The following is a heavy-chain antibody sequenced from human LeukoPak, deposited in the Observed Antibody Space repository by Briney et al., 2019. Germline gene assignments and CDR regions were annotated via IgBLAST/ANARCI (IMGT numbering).Heavy chain of an antibody. CDR2: IHSSGAT. J-gene: IGHJ5*02. V-gene: IGHV4-31*03. CDR3: ARGLGASFRS. D-gene: IGHD1-26*01. CDR1: GDSITNGSHY. Sequence: KPSQTLSLTCSVSGDSITNGSHYWSWIRQHPARGLEWIGYIHSSGATYYTASLKSRVTMSMDTSANLLSLKLTSVTSADTAAYYCARGLGASFRSWGQGTLVAVS.